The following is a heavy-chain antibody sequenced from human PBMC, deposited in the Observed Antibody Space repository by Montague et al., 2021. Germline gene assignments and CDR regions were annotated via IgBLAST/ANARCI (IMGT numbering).Heavy chain of an antibody. Sequence: SETLSLTCTVSGDSINFYYWSWIRQPPGKGLEWIGYVYYTGTTNYNPSLKNRVTISVDTSRNQFFLNVNSVTAADTAVYYCARKGTNWDYWGQGTLVTVSS. CDR2: VYYTGTT. CDR3: ARKGTNWDY. CDR1: GDSINFYY. D-gene: IGHD2-8*01. J-gene: IGHJ4*02. V-gene: IGHV4-59*01.